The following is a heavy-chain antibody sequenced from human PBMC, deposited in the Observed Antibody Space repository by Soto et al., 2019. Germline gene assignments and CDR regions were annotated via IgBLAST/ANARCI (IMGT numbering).Heavy chain of an antibody. Sequence: ASVKVSCKASGYSFTSYYMHWVRQAPGQALEWMGIINPSGGSTSYAQKFQGRVTMTRDTSTSTVYMELSSLRSEDTAVYYCASIYYDSSGYLNYWGQGTLVTVS. V-gene: IGHV1-46*01. J-gene: IGHJ4*02. CDR3: ASIYYDSSGYLNY. CDR2: INPSGGST. D-gene: IGHD3-22*01. CDR1: GYSFTSYY.